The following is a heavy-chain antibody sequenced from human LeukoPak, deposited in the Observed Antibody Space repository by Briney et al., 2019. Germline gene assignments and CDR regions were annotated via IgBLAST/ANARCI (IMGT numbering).Heavy chain of an antibody. CDR1: GYTFTSYA. D-gene: IGHD3-22*01. CDR3: ARGPATPGSSGYYIDY. CDR2: INAGNGNT. V-gene: IGHV1-3*01. Sequence: ASVKVSCKASGYTFTSYAMHWVRQAPGQRLEWMGWINAGNGNTKYSQKFQGRVTITRDTSASTAYMELSSLRSEDTAVYYCARGPATPGSSGYYIDYWGQGTLVTVSS. J-gene: IGHJ4*02.